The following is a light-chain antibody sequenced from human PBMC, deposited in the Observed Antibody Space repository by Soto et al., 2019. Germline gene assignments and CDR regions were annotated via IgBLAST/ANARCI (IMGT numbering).Light chain of an antibody. CDR3: SSYTSGSTYV. J-gene: IGLJ1*01. CDR2: DVS. Sequence: PPSSLSGAPGQSIALSCPGTSRDVGGYNYVSWYQHHPGKAPKLMVYDVSNRPSGVSNRFSGSKSGNTASLTISGLQAEDEADYYCSSYTSGSTYVFGTGTKVTV. V-gene: IGLV2-14*03. CDR1: SRDVGGYNY.